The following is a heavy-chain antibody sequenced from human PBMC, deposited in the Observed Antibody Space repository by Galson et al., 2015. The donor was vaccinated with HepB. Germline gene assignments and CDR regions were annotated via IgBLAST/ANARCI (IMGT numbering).Heavy chain of an antibody. CDR3: ARNRSPAHVPDAFDI. CDR2: IYSGGST. V-gene: IGHV3-66*02. CDR1: GFTVSSNY. Sequence: SLRLSCAASGFTVSSNYMSWVRQAPGKGLEWVSVIYSGGSTYYADSVKGRFTISRDNSKNTLYLQMNSLRAEDTAVYYCARNRSPAHVPDAFDIWGQGTMVTVSS. J-gene: IGHJ3*02. D-gene: IGHD1-14*01.